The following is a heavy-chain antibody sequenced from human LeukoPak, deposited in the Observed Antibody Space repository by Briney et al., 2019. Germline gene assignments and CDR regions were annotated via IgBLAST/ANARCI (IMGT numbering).Heavy chain of an antibody. V-gene: IGHV3-7*04. D-gene: IGHD5-12*01. Sequence: GGSLRLSCAASTVSFSNYWMTWVRQVPGKGLEWVATINQDGEKTHYVDSVKGRFTISRDNPKNSLYLQMNSLTIEDTAVYYCARDFSNTGYEDTLDYWGRGTLVTVSS. CDR2: INQDGEKT. CDR3: ARDFSNTGYEDTLDY. J-gene: IGHJ4*02. CDR1: TVSFSNYW.